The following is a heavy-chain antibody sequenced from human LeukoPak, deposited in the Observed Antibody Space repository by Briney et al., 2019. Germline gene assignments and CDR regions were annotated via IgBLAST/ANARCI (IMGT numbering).Heavy chain of an antibody. D-gene: IGHD3-9*01. CDR1: GGSISSYY. V-gene: IGHV4-59*08. Sequence: KASETLSLTCTVSGGSISSYYWSWIRQPPGKGLEWIGYIYYSGSTNYNPSLKSRVTISVDTSKNQFSLKLSSVTAADTAVYYCARQAYDILTGYSFDPWGQGTLVTVSS. J-gene: IGHJ5*02. CDR3: ARQAYDILTGYSFDP. CDR2: IYYSGST.